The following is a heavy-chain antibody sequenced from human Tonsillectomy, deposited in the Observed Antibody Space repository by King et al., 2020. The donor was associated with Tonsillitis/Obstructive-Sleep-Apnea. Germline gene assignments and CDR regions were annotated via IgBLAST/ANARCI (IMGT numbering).Heavy chain of an antibody. Sequence: QLVQSGAEVKKPGESLNISCKGSGYRFSTYWIGWVRQMPGKGLEWMGIIYPRDSETRYSPSFQGLVTISADKSTNTAYLQWSSLKASDTAMYFCARHPPDPAARPFHFDYWGQGTLVTVSS. CDR1: GYRFSTYW. J-gene: IGHJ4*02. V-gene: IGHV5-51*01. CDR3: ARHPPDPAARPFHFDY. CDR2: IYPRDSET. D-gene: IGHD6-6*01.